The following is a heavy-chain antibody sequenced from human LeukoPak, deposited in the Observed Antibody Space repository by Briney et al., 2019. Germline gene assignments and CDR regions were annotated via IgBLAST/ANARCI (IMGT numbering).Heavy chain of an antibody. Sequence: SETLSLTCTVSGGSISSSSYYWGWIRQPPGKGLEWIGEINHSGSTNYNPSLKSRVTISVDTSKNQFSLKLSSVTAADTAVYYCARAPLAVAGLFDYWGQGTLVTVSS. CDR3: ARAPLAVAGLFDY. V-gene: IGHV4-39*07. CDR2: INHSGST. CDR1: GGSISSSSYY. D-gene: IGHD6-19*01. J-gene: IGHJ4*02.